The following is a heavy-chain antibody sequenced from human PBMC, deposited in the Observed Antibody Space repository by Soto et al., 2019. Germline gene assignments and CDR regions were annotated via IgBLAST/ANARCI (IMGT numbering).Heavy chain of an antibody. CDR3: ARTLDSGDQFDF. V-gene: IGHV4-59*13. J-gene: IGHJ4*02. Sequence: SETLSLTCSVSGGSITNYYWSWLRQPPGQGLEWIGFISYIGSSNYNPSLRSRVTISGDTSTNQFSLRLTSVTAADTAVYFCARTLDSGDQFDFWGQGTLVTVSS. CDR2: ISYIGSS. CDR1: GGSITNYY. D-gene: IGHD4-17*01.